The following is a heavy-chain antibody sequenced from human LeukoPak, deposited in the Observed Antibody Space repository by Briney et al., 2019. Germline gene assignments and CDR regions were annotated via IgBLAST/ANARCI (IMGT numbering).Heavy chain of an antibody. Sequence: ASVKVSCKASGYTFTGYFMHWVRQAPGQGLEWMGRMNCKTGGTNYAQKFQGRVTMTRDTSISTAYMELSSLRSEDTAVNYCARGWKYSGYDFFDYWGQGTLVTVSS. CDR2: MNCKTGGT. V-gene: IGHV1-2*06. CDR1: GYTFTGYF. J-gene: IGHJ4*02. CDR3: ARGWKYSGYDFFDY. D-gene: IGHD5-12*01.